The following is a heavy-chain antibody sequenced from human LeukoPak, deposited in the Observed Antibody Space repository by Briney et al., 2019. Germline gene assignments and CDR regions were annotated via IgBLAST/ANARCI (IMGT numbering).Heavy chain of an antibody. Sequence: PGGSLSLSCAASGFTFRSYGMSWVRQAPGKGLEWVSGISGSGDSTYYADSVKGRFTISRDNSKNTLYLQMNSLRAEDTAVYYCAKDRGWYAGGFDYWGQGTLVTVCS. CDR3: AKDRGWYAGGFDY. J-gene: IGHJ4*02. V-gene: IGHV3-23*01. D-gene: IGHD6-19*01. CDR1: GFTFRSYG. CDR2: ISGSGDST.